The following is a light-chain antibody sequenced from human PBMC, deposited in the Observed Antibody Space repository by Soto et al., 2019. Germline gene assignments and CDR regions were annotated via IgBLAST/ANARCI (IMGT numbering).Light chain of an antibody. CDR2: GND. J-gene: IGLJ1*01. Sequence: SVLTKPTSASGTPGEMVTLSYSGTTSNIGDNTVNWYQQFPGTAPNLLVYGNDKRPSGVPDRFSGSKSGTSASLAISGLQSEDEADYFCAVWDDSLNVYVFGTGTKVTVL. V-gene: IGLV1-44*01. CDR1: TSNIGDNT. CDR3: AVWDDSLNVYV.